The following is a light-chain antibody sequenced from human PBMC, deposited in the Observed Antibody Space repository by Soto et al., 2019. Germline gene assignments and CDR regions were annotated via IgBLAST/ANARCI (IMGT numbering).Light chain of an antibody. CDR1: QTISSW. CDR3: QQYENLPT. J-gene: IGKJ5*01. CDR2: DAS. V-gene: IGKV1-33*01. Sequence: DIQMTQSPSTLSGSVGDRVTITCRASQTISSWLAWYQQKPGKAPKLLIYDASNLEAGVPSRFRGSGSGTDFTFTISRLQPEGIATYYCQQYENLPTFGQGTRLEIK.